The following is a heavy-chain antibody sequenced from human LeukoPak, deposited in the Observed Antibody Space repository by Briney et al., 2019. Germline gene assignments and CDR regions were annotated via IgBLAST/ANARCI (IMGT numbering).Heavy chain of an antibody. D-gene: IGHD3-9*01. V-gene: IGHV4-59*01. CDR2: VHSSGST. CDR3: ARLAPGNYDILTGDPKVVFDY. Sequence: SPETLSLTCTVSGGSISSFFWSWIRQPPGKGLEWIGYVHSSGSTKYNPSLKSRLIISVDMSKNQFSLKLRSVSVADTAVYYCARLAPGNYDILTGDPKVVFDYWGQGALVTVSS. CDR1: GGSISSFF. J-gene: IGHJ4*02.